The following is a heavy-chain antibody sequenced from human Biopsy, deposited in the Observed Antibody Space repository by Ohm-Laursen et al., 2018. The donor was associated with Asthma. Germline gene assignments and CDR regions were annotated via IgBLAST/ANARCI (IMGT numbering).Heavy chain of an antibody. D-gene: IGHD2-2*01. Sequence: VKISCKSLGGTFNTYVIGWVRQAPGQGLGWMGGINSVFGTTTYPQKFQDRVTITADDSTSTVYMELSSLRSEGTAVYYCARKAGSCISRTCYSLDFWGQGTLVTVSS. CDR1: GGTFNTYV. V-gene: IGHV1-69*13. J-gene: IGHJ4*02. CDR3: ARKAGSCISRTCYSLDF. CDR2: INSVFGTT.